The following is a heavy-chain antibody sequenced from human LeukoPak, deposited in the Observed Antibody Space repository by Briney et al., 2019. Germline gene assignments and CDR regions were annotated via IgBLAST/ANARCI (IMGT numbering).Heavy chain of an antibody. V-gene: IGHV4-39*07. D-gene: IGHD3-16*02. CDR2: IYYSGST. Sequence: PSETLSLTCTVSGGSISSSSYYWGWIRQPPGKGLEWIGSIYYSGSTYYNPSLKSRVTISVDTSKNQFSLKLSSVTAADTAVYYCARGTIEGLRLGELSFQHLDYWGQGTLVTVSS. J-gene: IGHJ4*02. CDR3: ARGTIEGLRLGELSFQHLDY. CDR1: GGSISSSSYY.